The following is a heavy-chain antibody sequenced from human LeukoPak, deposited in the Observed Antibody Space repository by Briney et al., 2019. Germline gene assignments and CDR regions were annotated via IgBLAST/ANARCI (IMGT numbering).Heavy chain of an antibody. V-gene: IGHV4-59*01. CDR3: ARYGNYWDWYFDL. D-gene: IGHD4-11*01. Sequence: SETLCLTCTASGCSIGSYYWSWIRQPPGKGLEWIGYIHCSGSSNDNAALKSRVTISLRTSTKQFSLRLTSVTAADTAVYYCARYGNYWDWYFDLWGRATLVTVSS. CDR1: GCSIGSYY. CDR2: IHCSGSS. J-gene: IGHJ2*01.